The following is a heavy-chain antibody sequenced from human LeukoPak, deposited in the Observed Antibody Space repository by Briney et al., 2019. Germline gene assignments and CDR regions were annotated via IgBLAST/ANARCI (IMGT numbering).Heavy chain of an antibody. D-gene: IGHD3-10*01. V-gene: IGHV1-69*05. CDR1: GGTFSSQT. CDR3: ARGHYGSGF. CDR2: IIPVFGVA. Sequence: GASVKVSCKASGGTFSSQTINWVRQAPGGGLEWMGRIIPVFGVADYAQKFQGRVTTTTDEPTSTGYMELSSLTFDDTAVYYCARGHYGSGFWGQGTLVIVSS. J-gene: IGHJ4*02.